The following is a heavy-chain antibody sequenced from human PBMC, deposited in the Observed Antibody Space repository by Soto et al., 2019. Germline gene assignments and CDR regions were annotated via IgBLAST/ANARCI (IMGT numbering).Heavy chain of an antibody. J-gene: IGHJ4*02. CDR2: TVAGSGKI. D-gene: IGHD3-10*01. Sequence: QVQLMRSGAEVTKPGASVTLSCKTSGYAFMSYGLSGLRLAPGQGLEWRGWTVAGSGKIIYAQKFQDIINMNIDTSTNTGYMELRRLRSDDSALYFCTRVAGYGSGSRHFDNWGQGTLVTVSS. CDR3: TRVAGYGSGSRHFDN. V-gene: IGHV1-18*01. CDR1: GYAFMSYG.